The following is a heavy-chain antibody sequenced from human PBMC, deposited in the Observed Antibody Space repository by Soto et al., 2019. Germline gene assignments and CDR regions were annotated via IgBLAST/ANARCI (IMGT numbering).Heavy chain of an antibody. Sequence: SETLSLTCAVYGGSFSGYYWSWIRQPPGKGLEWIGEINHSGSTNYNPSLKSRVTISVDTSKNQFSLKLSSVTAADTAVYYCARGRTYYDILTGYFSQRNRKNWFDPWGQGTLVTVSS. V-gene: IGHV4-34*01. CDR1: GGSFSGYY. CDR2: INHSGST. CDR3: ARGRTYYDILTGYFSQRNRKNWFDP. J-gene: IGHJ5*02. D-gene: IGHD3-9*01.